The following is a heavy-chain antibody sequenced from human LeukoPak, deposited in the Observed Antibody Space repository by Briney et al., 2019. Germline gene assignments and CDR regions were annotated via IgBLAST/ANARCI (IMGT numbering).Heavy chain of an antibody. J-gene: IGHJ4*02. V-gene: IGHV3-43*02. CDR2: VSGDGDST. CDR3: AKKSGAPANFDY. CDR1: GFTFDEHP. D-gene: IGHD6-13*01. Sequence: GGSLRLSCAASGFTFDEHPMHWVRQGPGKGGERVALVSGDGDSTSYADSVKGRFTISRDNSKNSVFLQMNSLRTEDTALYYCAKKSGAPANFDYWGQGTLVTVSS.